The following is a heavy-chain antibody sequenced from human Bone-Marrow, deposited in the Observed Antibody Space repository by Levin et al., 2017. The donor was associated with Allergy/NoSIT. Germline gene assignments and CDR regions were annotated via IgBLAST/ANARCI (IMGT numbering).Heavy chain of an antibody. CDR2: ISGSGGST. Sequence: GESLKISCAASGFTFSSYAMSWVRQAPGKGLEWVSAISGSGGSTYYADSVKGRFTISRDNSKNTLYLQMNSLRAEDTAVYYCATPNVPYSSPTDYWGQGTLVTVSS. V-gene: IGHV3-23*01. CDR3: ATPNVPYSSPTDY. CDR1: GFTFSSYA. J-gene: IGHJ4*02. D-gene: IGHD6-13*01.